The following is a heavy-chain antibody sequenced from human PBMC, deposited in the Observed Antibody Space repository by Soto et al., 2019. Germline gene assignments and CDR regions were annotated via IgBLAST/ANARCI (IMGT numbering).Heavy chain of an antibody. CDR2: IIPILGIA. CDR1: GGTFSSYT. J-gene: IGHJ4*02. V-gene: IGHV1-69*02. D-gene: IGHD2-15*01. CDR3: ASGEIERGSDIAQR. Sequence: QVQLVQSGAEVKKPGSSVKVSCKAAGGTFSSYTISWVRQAPGQGLEWMGRIIPILGIANYAQKFQGRVPITEDKSPSTAYLELSRLRSEDTAVYYCASGEIERGSDIAQRWGQGTLVTVSS.